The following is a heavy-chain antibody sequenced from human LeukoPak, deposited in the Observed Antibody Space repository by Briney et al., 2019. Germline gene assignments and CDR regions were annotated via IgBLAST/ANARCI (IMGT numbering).Heavy chain of an antibody. D-gene: IGHD1-26*01. CDR3: ARGPMYSASYNY. CDR2: MNPKSANT. J-gene: IGHJ4*02. V-gene: IGHV1-8*02. CDR1: GYIFTNYD. Sequence: WASVKVSCKASGYIFTNYDIHWVRQAPGQGLEWMAWMNPKSANTGYAQKFQGRVTVTRNTSISTAYMELSGLRSYDTAVYYCARGPMYSASYNYWGQGTLVTVSS.